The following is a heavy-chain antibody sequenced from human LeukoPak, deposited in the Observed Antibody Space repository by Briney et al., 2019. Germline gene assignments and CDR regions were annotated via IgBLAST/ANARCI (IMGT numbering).Heavy chain of an antibody. CDR1: GGSISSYY. J-gene: IGHJ6*03. V-gene: IGHV4-59*01. CDR2: IYYSGST. CDR3: ARYSMELDYYYYYYMDV. D-gene: IGHD4/OR15-4a*01. Sequence: PSETLSLTCTVSGGSISSYYWSWIRQPPGKGLEWIGYIYYSGSTSYNPSLKSRVTISVDTSKNQFSLKLSSVTAADTAVYYCARYSMELDYYYYYYMDVWGKGTTVTVSS.